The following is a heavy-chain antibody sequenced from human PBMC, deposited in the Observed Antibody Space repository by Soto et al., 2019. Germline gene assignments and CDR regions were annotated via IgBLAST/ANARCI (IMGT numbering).Heavy chain of an antibody. CDR3: ARHVNLPLAGPGFDS. D-gene: IGHD1-1*01. CDR2: IYSIGST. CDR1: ACAIRGHS. J-gene: IGHJ4*02. V-gene: IGHV4-59*08. Sequence: AETLSLTCTVSACAIRGHSWSSLRRPPGKGLEWIGYIYSIGSTNYNPSLRSRVTMSIDTSQEQFSLKLSSVTATDTAVYYCARHVNLPLAGPGFDSLGRGTLVTGSS.